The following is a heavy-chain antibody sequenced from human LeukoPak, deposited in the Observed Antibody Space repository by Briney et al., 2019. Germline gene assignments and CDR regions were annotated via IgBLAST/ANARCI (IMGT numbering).Heavy chain of an antibody. V-gene: IGHV4-59*08. Sequence: SETLSLTCTVSAGSISSYYWSWIRQPPGKGLEWIGYIYYSGSTNYNPSLKSRVTISVDTSKNQFSLKLSSVTAADTAVYYCARQLYYYGSNDPWGQGTLVTVSS. CDR2: IYYSGST. CDR3: ARQLYYYGSNDP. J-gene: IGHJ5*02. D-gene: IGHD3-10*01. CDR1: AGSISSYY.